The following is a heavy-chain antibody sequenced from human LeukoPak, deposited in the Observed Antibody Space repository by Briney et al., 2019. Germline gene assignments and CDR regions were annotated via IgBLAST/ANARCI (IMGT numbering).Heavy chain of an antibody. CDR2: ISSSSSTI. CDR3: ARAFGDYVLSY. V-gene: IGHV3-48*01. D-gene: IGHD4-17*01. CDR1: GFTFSSYS. J-gene: IGHJ4*02. Sequence: GGSLRLSCAASGFTFSSYSMNWVRQAPGKGLEWVSYISSSSSTIYYAASVKGRFTISRDNAKNSLYLQMNSLRAEDTAVYYCARAFGDYVLSYWGQGTLVTVSS.